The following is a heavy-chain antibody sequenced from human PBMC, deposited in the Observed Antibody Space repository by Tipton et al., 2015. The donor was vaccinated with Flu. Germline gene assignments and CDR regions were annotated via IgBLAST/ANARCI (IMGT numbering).Heavy chain of an antibody. CDR2: IYHSGST. J-gene: IGHJ4*02. V-gene: IGHV4-38-2*02. CDR3: ARSPSYSGSGNYPYYFDF. D-gene: IGHD3-10*01. CDR1: GYSISSGYY. Sequence: TLSLTCTVSGYSISSGYYWGWIRQPPGKGLEWIGSIYHSGSTYYNPSLKSRVTISVDTTENQFSLKLSSVTAADTAVYYCARSPSYSGSGNYPYYFDFWGQGTLVTVSS.